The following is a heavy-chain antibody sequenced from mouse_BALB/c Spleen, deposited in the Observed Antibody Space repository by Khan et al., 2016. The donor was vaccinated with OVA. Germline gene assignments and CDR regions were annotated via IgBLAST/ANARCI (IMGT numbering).Heavy chain of an antibody. D-gene: IGHD3-1*01. CDR3: TRSGYGGFAY. V-gene: IGHV1-18*01. CDR2: INPNNGDT. J-gene: IGHJ3*01. Sequence: VQLQQSGPDLVKPGASMRISCKASGYSFTAYIMNWVRRSHGKNLEWIGLINPNNGDTTYNQKFKGKAKLTVDKSSSTAYMELLSLTSEDSAVFYLTRSGYGGFAYWGQGTLGTVSA. CDR1: GYSFTAYI.